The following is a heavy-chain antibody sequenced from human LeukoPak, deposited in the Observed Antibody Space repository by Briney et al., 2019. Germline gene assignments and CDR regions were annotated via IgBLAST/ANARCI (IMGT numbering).Heavy chain of an antibody. CDR3: ARVNLNSSTWFNFDY. Sequence: GGSLRLSCVASGFTFSNYGMHWVRQAPGKGLEWVAVIWYDDKYYADSVKGRFTISRDNSKNTLYLQLNSLRAEDTAVYYCARVNLNSSTWFNFDYWGQGTLVTVSS. J-gene: IGHJ4*02. D-gene: IGHD6-13*01. CDR1: GFTFSNYG. CDR2: IWYDDK. V-gene: IGHV3-33*01.